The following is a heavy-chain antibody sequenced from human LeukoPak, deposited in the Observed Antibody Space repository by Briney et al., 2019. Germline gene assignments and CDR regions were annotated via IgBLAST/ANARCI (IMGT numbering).Heavy chain of an antibody. CDR1: GGSVSSGSYY. CDR2: IYYSGST. CDR3: ASGVVVAATASFDP. D-gene: IGHD2-15*01. J-gene: IGHJ5*02. V-gene: IGHV4-61*01. Sequence: SETLSLTCTVSGGSVSSGSYYWSWIRQPPGKGLEWIGYIYYSGSTNYNPSLKSRVTISVDTSKNQFPLKLSSVTAADTAVYYCASGVVVAATASFDPWGQGTLVTVSS.